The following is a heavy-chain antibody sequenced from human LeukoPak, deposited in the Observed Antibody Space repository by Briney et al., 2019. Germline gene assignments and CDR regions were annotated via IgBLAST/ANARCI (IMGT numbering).Heavy chain of an antibody. V-gene: IGHV4-30-4*01. D-gene: IGHD3-10*01. CDR1: GGSISSGDYY. Sequence: SQTLSLTCTVSGGSISSGDYYWSWIRQPPGKGLEWIGYIYYSGSTYYNPSLKSRVTISVDTSKNQFSLKLSSVTAADTAVYYCASHYYGSGTAYNWFDPWGQGTLVTVFS. CDR3: ASHYYGSGTAYNWFDP. J-gene: IGHJ5*02. CDR2: IYYSGST.